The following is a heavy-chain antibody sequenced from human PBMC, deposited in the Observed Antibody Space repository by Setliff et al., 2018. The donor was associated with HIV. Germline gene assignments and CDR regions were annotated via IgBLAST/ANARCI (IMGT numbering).Heavy chain of an antibody. D-gene: IGHD3-3*01. CDR1: GYSFTNFW. V-gene: IGHV5-51*01. CDR3: ARLSKYYDFWTPNY. Sequence: GESLKISCKGSGYSFTNFWVGWVRQMPGNGLEWMGLIWPDDSDTRYSPTFQGQVTISADKSITTVYLQFNSLEAPDTAIYYCARLSKYYDFWTPNYWGQGTLVTVSS. CDR2: IWPDDSDT. J-gene: IGHJ4*02.